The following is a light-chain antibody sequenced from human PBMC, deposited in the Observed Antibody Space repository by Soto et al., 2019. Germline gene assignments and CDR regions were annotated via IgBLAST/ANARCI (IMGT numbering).Light chain of an antibody. V-gene: IGKV1-5*03. Sequence: DIQMTQSPSTLSASVGDRVTITCRANQSIYTWLAWYQHKPGKAPKFLIYMASSLENGVPSRFSGSGSGTEFTLTISSLLPDDFASYVCQQYVKYPVTFGQGTKVEIK. CDR3: QQYVKYPVT. CDR2: MAS. CDR1: QSIYTW. J-gene: IGKJ1*01.